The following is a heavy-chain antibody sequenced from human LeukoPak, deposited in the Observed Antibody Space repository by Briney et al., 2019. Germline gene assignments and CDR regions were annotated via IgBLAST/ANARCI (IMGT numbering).Heavy chain of an antibody. CDR2: IYYTGAT. V-gene: IGHV4-59*08. J-gene: IGHJ4*02. D-gene: IGHD6-19*01. Sequence: SETLSLTCTVSGGSISSYYWTWIRQPPGKGLEWIGYIYYTGATSYNPSLKSRVTISVDTSKKQFSLKLTSVTAADTAVYYCARYGGSGWVIDDWGQGTLVTVSS. CDR3: ARYGGSGWVIDD. CDR1: GGSISSYY.